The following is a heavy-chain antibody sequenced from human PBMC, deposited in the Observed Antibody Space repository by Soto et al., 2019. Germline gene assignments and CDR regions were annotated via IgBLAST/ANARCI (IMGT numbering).Heavy chain of an antibody. CDR1: GFTFSTYA. J-gene: IGHJ6*02. V-gene: IGHV3-23*01. Sequence: GGSLRLSCAASGFTFSTYAMTWVRQAPGKGLKWVSALSASGATTYHADSVKGRFTISRDNSENTLYLQMNSLRAEDTAVYYCAKGLSGSQHYSYAMDFWGQGTTVNVSS. CDR2: LSASGATT. D-gene: IGHD1-26*01. CDR3: AKGLSGSQHYSYAMDF.